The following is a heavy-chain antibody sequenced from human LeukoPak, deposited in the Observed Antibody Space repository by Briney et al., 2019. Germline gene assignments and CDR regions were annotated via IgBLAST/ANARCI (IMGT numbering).Heavy chain of an antibody. Sequence: PGGSLRLSCAASGFTFDDYAMHWVRQAPGKGLEWVSLISGDGGSTYYADSVKGRFTISRDNSKNSLYLQMNSLRTEDTALYYCAKDLFCGSGSYHNWFDPWGQGTLVTVPS. V-gene: IGHV3-43*02. D-gene: IGHD3-10*01. CDR1: GFTFDDYA. CDR2: ISGDGGST. CDR3: AKDLFCGSGSYHNWFDP. J-gene: IGHJ5*02.